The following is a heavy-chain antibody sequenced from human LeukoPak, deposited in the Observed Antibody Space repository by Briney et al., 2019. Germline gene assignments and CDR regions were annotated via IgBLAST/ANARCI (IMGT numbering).Heavy chain of an antibody. CDR2: IIPIFGTA. CDR1: GGTFSSYA. V-gene: IGHV1-69*06. D-gene: IGHD6-19*01. J-gene: IGHJ4*02. Sequence: ASVKVSCKASGGTFSSYAISWVRQAPGQGLEWMGRIIPIFGTANYAQKFQGRVTITADKPTSTAYMELSSLRSEDTAVYYCASQILYSSGWSFDYWGQGTLVTVSS. CDR3: ASQILYSSGWSFDY.